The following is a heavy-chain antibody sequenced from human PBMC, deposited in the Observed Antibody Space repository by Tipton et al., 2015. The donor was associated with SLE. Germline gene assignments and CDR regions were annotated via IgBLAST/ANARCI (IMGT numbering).Heavy chain of an antibody. J-gene: IGHJ5*02. V-gene: IGHV4-4*07. Sequence: LSLTCTVSGGSIRGYYWSWIRQPAGKGLEWIGRIYASGSTNYSPSLKSRVTMSVDTSKNQFSLKLSSVTAADTAVYYCARLHGYSYGLNWFDPWGQGTLISVSS. CDR3: ARLHGYSYGLNWFDP. CDR1: GGSIRGYY. CDR2: IYASGST. D-gene: IGHD5-18*01.